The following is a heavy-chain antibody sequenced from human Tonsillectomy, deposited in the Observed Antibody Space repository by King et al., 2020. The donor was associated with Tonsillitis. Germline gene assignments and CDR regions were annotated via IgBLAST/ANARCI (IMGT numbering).Heavy chain of an antibody. D-gene: IGHD3-22*01. CDR3: ATTMTVIPYVQN. Sequence: VQLQESGPGLVKPSETLSLTCTVSGGSISSYYWNWIRQSPGKGLEWIGYIHHTGSTNYNPPLKIRVTIPLDTSKNQFSLRLSSVTAADPAVYYCATTMTVIPYVQNWGQGTLVTVSS. V-gene: IGHV4-4*08. CDR2: IHHTGST. CDR1: GGSISSYY. J-gene: IGHJ1*01.